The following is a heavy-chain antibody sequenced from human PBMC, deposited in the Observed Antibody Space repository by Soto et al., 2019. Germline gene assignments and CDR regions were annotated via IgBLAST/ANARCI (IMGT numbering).Heavy chain of an antibody. CDR3: ATGPVVGATTRTTWFDP. V-gene: IGHV4-34*01. D-gene: IGHD1-26*01. CDR2: INHSGST. J-gene: IGHJ5*02. Sequence: SETLSLTCAVYGGSFSGYYWSWIRQPPGKGLEWIGEINHSGSTNYNPSLKSRVTISVDTSKNQFSLKLSSVTAADTAVYYCATGPVVGATTRTTWFDPSGQGTLVTVSS. CDR1: GGSFSGYY.